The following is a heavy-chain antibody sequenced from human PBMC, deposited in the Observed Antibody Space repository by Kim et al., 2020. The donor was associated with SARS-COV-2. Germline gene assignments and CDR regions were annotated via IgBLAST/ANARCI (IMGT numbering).Heavy chain of an antibody. CDR2: IKSDNGDT. CDR3: VRQTTYGHFGDY. D-gene: IGHD4-17*01. CDR1: GYTFLTSS. Sequence: ASVKVSCKASGYTFLTSSMHWVRQAPGQSLEWMGWIKSDNGDTAYSQKFQGRVSITRDTSATPGYMELTTLTSEDTAVYFCVRQTTYGHFGDYWGQGTLV. V-gene: IGHV1-3*01. J-gene: IGHJ4*02.